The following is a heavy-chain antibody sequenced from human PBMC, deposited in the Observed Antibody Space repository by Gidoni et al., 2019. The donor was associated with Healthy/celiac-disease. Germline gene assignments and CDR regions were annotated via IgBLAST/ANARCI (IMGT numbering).Heavy chain of an antibody. Sequence: EVQLVESGGGLVQPGGSLRLSCAASGFPFSSYAMSWVRQAPGKGLAWVSAISGSGGSTYYADSVKGRFTSSRDKSKNTLYLQMNSLRAEDTAVYYCAKDPERHIVVVTAAGFDYWGQGTLVTVSS. D-gene: IGHD2-21*02. CDR2: ISGSGGST. CDR1: GFPFSSYA. V-gene: IGHV3-23*04. CDR3: AKDPERHIVVVTAAGFDY. J-gene: IGHJ4*02.